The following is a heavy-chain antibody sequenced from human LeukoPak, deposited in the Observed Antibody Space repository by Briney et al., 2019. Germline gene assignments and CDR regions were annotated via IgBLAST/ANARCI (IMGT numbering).Heavy chain of an antibody. V-gene: IGHV1-18*01. Sequence: ASVKVSCKASGYTFTSYGISWVRQAPGQGLEWIGWISAYNGNTNYAQKLQGRVTMTTDTSTSTAYMELRSLRSDDTAVYYCARGIAAAGIGDEYYFDYWGQGTLVTVSS. CDR3: ARGIAAAGIGDEYYFDY. J-gene: IGHJ4*02. CDR2: ISAYNGNT. D-gene: IGHD6-13*01. CDR1: GYTFTSYG.